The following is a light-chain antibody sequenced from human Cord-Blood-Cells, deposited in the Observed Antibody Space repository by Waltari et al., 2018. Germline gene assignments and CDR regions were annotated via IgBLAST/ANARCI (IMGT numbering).Light chain of an antibody. CDR3: SSYTSSSTLV. J-gene: IGLJ1*01. V-gene: IGLV2-14*01. Sequence: QSALTQPASVSGSPGQSITISCTGTSSDVGGYHYVSWYQQHPGKAPKLMIYDVSNRPSGVSKRFSGSKSGNTSSLTISGLQAEDEADYYCSSYTSSSTLVFGTGTKVTVL. CDR1: SSDVGGYHY. CDR2: DVS.